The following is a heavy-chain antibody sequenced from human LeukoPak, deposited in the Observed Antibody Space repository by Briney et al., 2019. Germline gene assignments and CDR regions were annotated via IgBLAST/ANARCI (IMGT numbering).Heavy chain of an antibody. CDR3: AKRGYYDSSGFSPLTY. J-gene: IGHJ4*02. Sequence: GGSLRLSCAASGFTFSSYAMNWVRQAPGKGLEWVSGISERGDRTSSAASVKGRFTISRDNSRNILYLQMNSLRADDTAVYYCAKRGYYDSSGFSPLTYWGQGTLVTVSS. CDR2: ISERGDRT. D-gene: IGHD3-22*01. CDR1: GFTFSSYA. V-gene: IGHV3-23*01.